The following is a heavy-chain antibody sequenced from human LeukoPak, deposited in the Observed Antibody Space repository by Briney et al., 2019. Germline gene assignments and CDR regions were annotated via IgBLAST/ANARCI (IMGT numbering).Heavy chain of an antibody. CDR3: ARAGSITIFGVVTQNWFDP. Sequence: ASVEVSCKASGGTFSSYAISWVRQAPGQGLEWMGGIIPIFGTANYAQKFQGRVTITTDESTSTAYMELSSLRSEDTAVYYCARAGSITIFGVVTQNWFDPWGQGTLVTVSS. V-gene: IGHV1-69*05. D-gene: IGHD3-3*01. J-gene: IGHJ5*02. CDR1: GGTFSSYA. CDR2: IIPIFGTA.